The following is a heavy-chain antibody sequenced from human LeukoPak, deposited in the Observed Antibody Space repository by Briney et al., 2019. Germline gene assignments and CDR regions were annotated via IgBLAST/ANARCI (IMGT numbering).Heavy chain of an antibody. V-gene: IGHV3-7*01. CDR1: GFTFSSYW. CDR3: ARDQVQLWDYYYYYMDV. D-gene: IGHD5-18*01. CDR2: IKQDGSEK. Sequence: GGSLRLSCAVSGFTFSSYWMSWVRQAPGKGLEWVSSIKQDGSEKYYVNSVKGRFTISRDNAKNSLYLQMNSLRAEDTAVYYCARDQVQLWDYYYYYMDVWGKGTTVTVSS. J-gene: IGHJ6*03.